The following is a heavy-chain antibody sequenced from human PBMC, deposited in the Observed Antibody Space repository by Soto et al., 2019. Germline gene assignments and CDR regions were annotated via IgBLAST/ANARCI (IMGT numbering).Heavy chain of an antibody. Sequence: GXSVKVSCKASGGTFSRYAISWVRQAPGQGLEWMGGIIPIFGTANYAQKFQGRVTITADEATSTAYMELSSLRFEDTAVYYCARAIVGPTTTGWLDTWGQGTLVTVS. V-gene: IGHV1-69*13. CDR3: ARAIVGPTTTGWLDT. CDR2: IIPIFGTA. D-gene: IGHD1-26*01. J-gene: IGHJ5*02. CDR1: GGTFSRYA.